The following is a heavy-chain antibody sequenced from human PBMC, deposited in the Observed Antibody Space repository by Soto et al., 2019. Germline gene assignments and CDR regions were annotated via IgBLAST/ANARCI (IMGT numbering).Heavy chain of an antibody. D-gene: IGHD7-27*01. CDR2: ISISGSYI. Sequence: GGSLRLSCAASGFTFSSYSMNWVRQAPGKGLGWVSSISISGSYIYYADSVKGRFTISRDNAKNSLYLQMNSLRAEDTAGYYCARDLTGSDAFDIWGQGTMVTVSS. J-gene: IGHJ3*02. CDR3: ARDLTGSDAFDI. V-gene: IGHV3-21*01. CDR1: GFTFSSYS.